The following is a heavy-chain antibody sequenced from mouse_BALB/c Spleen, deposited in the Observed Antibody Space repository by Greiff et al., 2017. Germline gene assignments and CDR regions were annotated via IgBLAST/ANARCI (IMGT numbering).Heavy chain of an antibody. CDR1: GYTFSSYW. CDR2: ILPGSGST. J-gene: IGHJ3*01. D-gene: IGHD2-1*01. Sequence: QVTLKESGAELMKPGASVKISCKATGYTFSSYWIEWVKQRPGHGLEWIGEILPGSGSTNYNEKFKGKATFTADTSSNTAYMQLSSLTSEDSAVYYCARRNSPFAYWGQGTLVTVSA. V-gene: IGHV1-9*01. CDR3: ARRNSPFAY.